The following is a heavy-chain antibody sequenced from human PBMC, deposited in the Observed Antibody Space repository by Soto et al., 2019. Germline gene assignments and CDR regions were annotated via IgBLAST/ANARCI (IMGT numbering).Heavy chain of an antibody. CDR1: GGSISSGGYY. D-gene: IGHD5-18*01. J-gene: IGHJ4*02. CDR2: IYFSWST. V-gene: IGHV4-31*03. Sequence: SETLSLTCTVSGGSISSGGYYWSWIRQHPGKGLECIGFIYFSWSTYYNPSLKSRVTISVDTSKNQFSLKLSSVTAADTAVYYCARVSNRVDTAMVREPDFDYWGQGTLVTVSS. CDR3: ARVSNRVDTAMVREPDFDY.